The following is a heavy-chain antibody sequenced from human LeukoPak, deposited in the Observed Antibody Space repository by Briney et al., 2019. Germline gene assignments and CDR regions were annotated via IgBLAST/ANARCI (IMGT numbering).Heavy chain of an antibody. D-gene: IGHD6-13*01. CDR2: ITWDGTTT. CDR3: AKDLWHQQLLPYSLPDS. V-gene: IGHV3-43*01. Sequence: GGSLRLSCVASGFTFDDYAMRWVRHAPGKGLEWVSLITWDGTTTYYADSVKGRFTVSRDNSKNSLYLQMNGLRPEDTALYYCAKDLWHQQLLPYSLPDSWGQGTLVTVSS. J-gene: IGHJ4*02. CDR1: GFTFDDYA.